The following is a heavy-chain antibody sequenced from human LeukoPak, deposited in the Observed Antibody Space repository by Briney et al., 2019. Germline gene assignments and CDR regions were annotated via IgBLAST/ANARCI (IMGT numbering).Heavy chain of an antibody. CDR1: GYTFTGYY. V-gene: IGHV1-2*02. CDR3: ARGLLVPVAPFDY. D-gene: IGHD2-2*01. J-gene: IGHJ4*02. CDR2: ISPNSGGT. Sequence: ASVKVSCKASGYTFTGYYMHWVRQAPGQGLEWMGWISPNSGGTNYAQKFQGRVTMTRDTSISTAYMELSRLRSDNTAVYYCARGLLVPVAPFDYWGKGTLVTVSS.